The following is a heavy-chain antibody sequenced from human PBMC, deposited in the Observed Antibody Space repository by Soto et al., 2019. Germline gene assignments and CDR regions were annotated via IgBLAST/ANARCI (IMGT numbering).Heavy chain of an antibody. D-gene: IGHD2-15*01. CDR1: GGSISSGGYY. V-gene: IGHV4-31*03. CDR2: IYYSGST. J-gene: IGHJ6*02. Sequence: KPSETLSLTCTVSGGSISSGGYYWSWIRQHPGKGLEWIGYIYYSGSTYYNPSLKSRVTISVDTSKNQFSLKLSSVTAADTAVYYCARDNCSGGSCSYYYYGMDVWGQGTTVTVSS. CDR3: ARDNCSGGSCSYYYYGMDV.